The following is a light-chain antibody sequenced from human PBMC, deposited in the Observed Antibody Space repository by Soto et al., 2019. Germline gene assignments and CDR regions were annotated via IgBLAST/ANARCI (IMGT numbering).Light chain of an antibody. V-gene: IGKV3-11*01. J-gene: IGKJ3*01. CDR3: QQRSNWVT. Sequence: EIVLAQSPGTLSLSAGESATVSCRASQSVSSYLAWYQQKPGQAPRLLIYDASNRATGIPARFSGSGSGTDFTLTISSLEPQDFAVYYCQQRSNWVTFGPGTKVDI. CDR1: QSVSSY. CDR2: DAS.